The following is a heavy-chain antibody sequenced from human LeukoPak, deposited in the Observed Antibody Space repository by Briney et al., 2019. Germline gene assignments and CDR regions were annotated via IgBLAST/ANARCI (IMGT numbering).Heavy chain of an antibody. Sequence: GGSLRLSCAASGFTFSSYGMHWVRQAPGKGLEWVAVISYDGSNKYYADSVKGRFTISRDNSKNTLYLQMNSLRAEDTAVYYCAKGIPKDYWGQGTLVTVSS. J-gene: IGHJ4*02. CDR3: AKGIPKDY. V-gene: IGHV3-30*18. CDR2: ISYDGSNK. CDR1: GFTFSSYG.